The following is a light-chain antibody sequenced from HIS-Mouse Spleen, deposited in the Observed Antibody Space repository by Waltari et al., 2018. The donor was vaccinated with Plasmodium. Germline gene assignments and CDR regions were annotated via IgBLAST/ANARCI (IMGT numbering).Light chain of an antibody. J-gene: IGKJ2*01. V-gene: IGKV2-28*01. CDR3: MQALQTPYT. CDR2: LGS. CDR1: QSLLHSNGYNY. Sequence: DIVMTQSPLSLPVTPGEPASISCRSSQSLLHSNGYNYLDWYLQKPGQSPPLLIYLGSNRGTGVPDRFSGSGSGTDFTLKISRVEAEDVGVYYCMQALQTPYTFGQGTKLEIK.